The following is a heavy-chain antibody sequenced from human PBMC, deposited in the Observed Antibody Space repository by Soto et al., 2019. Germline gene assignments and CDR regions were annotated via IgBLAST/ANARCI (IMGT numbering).Heavy chain of an antibody. CDR1: GGTFSSYT. J-gene: IGHJ5*02. CDR2: IIPILGIA. Sequence: SVKVSCKASGGTFSSYTISWVRQAPGQGLEWMGRIIPILGIANYAQKFQGRVTITADKSTSTAYMELSSLRSEDTAVYYCARDNSGYDYYNWFDPWGQGTLVTVSS. CDR3: ARDNSGYDYYNWFDP. D-gene: IGHD5-12*01. V-gene: IGHV1-69*04.